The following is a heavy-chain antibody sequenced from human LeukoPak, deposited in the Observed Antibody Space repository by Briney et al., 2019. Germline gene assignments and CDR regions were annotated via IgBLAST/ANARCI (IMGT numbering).Heavy chain of an antibody. Sequence: PGGSLRLSCAASGFTFSNYWMHWVRQAPGKGLVWVSRIDNGGSDTRHADSVKGRFTISRDNAKNTLYLQMNSLRAEDTAVFYCAKAPHDYGDDYYGMDVWGQGTTVTVSS. J-gene: IGHJ6*02. CDR1: GFTFSNYW. CDR2: IDNGGSDT. D-gene: IGHD4-17*01. CDR3: AKAPHDYGDDYYGMDV. V-gene: IGHV3-74*01.